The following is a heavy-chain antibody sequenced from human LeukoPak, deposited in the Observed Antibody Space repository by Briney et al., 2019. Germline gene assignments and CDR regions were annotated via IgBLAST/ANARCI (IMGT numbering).Heavy chain of an antibody. CDR3: ARLRESSGYSPAAFDI. J-gene: IGHJ3*02. Sequence: SLKVSCKVSGGTFSTHAIIWVRQAPGQGLEWMGRVIPILGIANYAQMFQARVTITADKSTSTVYMELSSLRSEDTAVFYCARLRESSGYSPAAFDIWGQGTMVTVSS. V-gene: IGHV1-69*04. D-gene: IGHD3-22*01. CDR1: GGTFSTHA. CDR2: VIPILGIA.